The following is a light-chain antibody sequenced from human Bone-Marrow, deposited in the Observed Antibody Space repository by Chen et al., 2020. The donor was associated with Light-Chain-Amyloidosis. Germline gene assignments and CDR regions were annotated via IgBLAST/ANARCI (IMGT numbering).Light chain of an antibody. V-gene: IGLV2-23*01. CDR3: CSYGGRGSLDVV. J-gene: IGLJ2*01. CDR1: SSDVGSYNL. Sequence: QAALTQPASVAGSPGPSITISCTETSSDVGSYNLVSWYQQHPDKAPKLMIHEDNLRPSGVSSRFSGSKSGNTASLTISGLQAEDQADYYCCSYGGRGSLDVVFGGGTKLTVL. CDR2: EDN.